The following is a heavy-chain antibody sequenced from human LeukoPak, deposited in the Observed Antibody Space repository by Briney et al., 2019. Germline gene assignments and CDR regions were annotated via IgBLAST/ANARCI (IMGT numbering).Heavy chain of an antibody. J-gene: IGHJ3*02. V-gene: IGHV4-59*01. Sequence: SETLSLTCTVSGGSISSYYWSWIRQPPGKGLEWIGYIYYSENTNYNPSLKSRVTVSVDTSKNQFSLKLSSVTAADTAVYYCARYTSMVAFHAHGFDIWGQGTMVTVSS. D-gene: IGHD5-18*01. CDR1: GGSISSYY. CDR3: ARYTSMVAFHAHGFDI. CDR2: IYYSENT.